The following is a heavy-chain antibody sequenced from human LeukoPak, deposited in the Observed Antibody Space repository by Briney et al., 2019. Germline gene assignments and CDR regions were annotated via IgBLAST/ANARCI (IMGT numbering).Heavy chain of an antibody. J-gene: IGHJ4*02. V-gene: IGHV4-38-2*02. D-gene: IGHD3-3*02. CDR3: ARLRRSRLAEFDY. CDR2: IYHSGST. CDR1: GYSISSGYY. Sequence: PSETLSLTCTVSGYSISSGYYWGWIRQPPGKGLEWIGSIYHSGSTYYNPSLKSRVTISVDTSKKQFSLKLSSLTAADTAVYYCARLRRSRLAEFDYWGQGTLVTVSS.